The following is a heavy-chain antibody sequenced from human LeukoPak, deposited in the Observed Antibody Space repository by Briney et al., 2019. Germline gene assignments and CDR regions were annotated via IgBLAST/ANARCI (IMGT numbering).Heavy chain of an antibody. CDR3: ASTQQQLGVLGAFDI. J-gene: IGHJ3*02. CDR2: IYPGDPDT. V-gene: IGHV5-51*01. D-gene: IGHD6-13*01. CDR1: GYSFTSYW. Sequence: GESLKISCKGSGYSFTSYWIGWVRQMPGKGLEWMGIIYPGDPDTRYSPSFQGQVTISADKSISTAYLQWSSLKASDTAMYYCASTQQQLGVLGAFDIWGQGTMVTVSS.